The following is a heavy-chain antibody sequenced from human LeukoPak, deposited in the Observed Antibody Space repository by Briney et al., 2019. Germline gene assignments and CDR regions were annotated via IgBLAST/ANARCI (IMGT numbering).Heavy chain of an antibody. CDR3: ARPVPSRLGWFDP. J-gene: IGHJ5*02. CDR1: GDSISSTNYY. Sequence: SETLSLTCTVSGDSISSTNYYWGWIRQPPGKGLEWIGTIYYSGSTYYNPSLKSRVTISVDTSKNQFSLKLTSVTAADTAVYYCARPVPSRLGWFDPWGQGTLVTVSS. D-gene: IGHD1-1*01. V-gene: IGHV4-39*01. CDR2: IYYSGST.